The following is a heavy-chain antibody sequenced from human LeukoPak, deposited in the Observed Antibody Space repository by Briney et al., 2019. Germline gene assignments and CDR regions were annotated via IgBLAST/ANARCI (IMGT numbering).Heavy chain of an antibody. D-gene: IGHD6-19*01. J-gene: IGHJ4*02. CDR2: LNPNSGGT. CDR3: ARGAGSSGWLDY. Sequence: ASVKVSCKTSGYTFIDYYMRCVRQAPGQGLEWMGWLNPNSGGTNYAQKFQGRVSMTRDTSISTAYMELSGLTSDDTAVYYCARGAGSSGWLDYWGQGTLVTVSS. CDR1: GYTFIDYY. V-gene: IGHV1-2*02.